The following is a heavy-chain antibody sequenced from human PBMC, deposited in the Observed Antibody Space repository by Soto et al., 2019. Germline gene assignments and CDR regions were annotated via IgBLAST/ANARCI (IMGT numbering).Heavy chain of an antibody. CDR2: IDTSGTT. CDR3: ARGNRGSVYYHGMDV. Sequence: SETLSLTCTVSGGSISSYYVSWIRQSAGKGLEWIGRIDTSGTTNYNPSLKSRVTMSADASKNHFSLNLSSVTAADTAVYYCARGNRGSVYYHGMDVWGQGTTVTVSS. J-gene: IGHJ6*02. CDR1: GGSISSYY. V-gene: IGHV4-4*07. D-gene: IGHD3-10*01.